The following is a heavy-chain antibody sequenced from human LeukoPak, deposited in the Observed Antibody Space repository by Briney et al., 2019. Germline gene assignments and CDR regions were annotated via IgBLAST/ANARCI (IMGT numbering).Heavy chain of an antibody. J-gene: IGHJ4*02. V-gene: IGHV3-9*01. D-gene: IGHD5-18*01. CDR2: ISWNSGSI. Sequence: GGSLRPSCAASGFTFDDYAMHWVRQAPGKGLEWVSGISWNSGSIGYADSVKGRFTISRDNAKNSLYLQMNSLRAEDTALYYCAKDLNGYSYGPLDYWGQGTLVTVSS. CDR3: AKDLNGYSYGPLDY. CDR1: GFTFDDYA.